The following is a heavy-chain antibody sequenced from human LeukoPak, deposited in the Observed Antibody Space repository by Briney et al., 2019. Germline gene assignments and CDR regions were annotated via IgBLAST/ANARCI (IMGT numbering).Heavy chain of an antibody. J-gene: IGHJ6*03. V-gene: IGHV3-21*01. Sequence: GGSLRLSCAASGFTFSSYSMNWVRQAPGKGLEWVSSISSSSSYIYYADSVKGRFTIPRDNAKNSLYLQMNSLRAEDTAVYYCARGYCSGGCCYYYMDVWGKGTTVTVSS. CDR2: ISSSSSYI. D-gene: IGHD2-15*01. CDR1: GFTFSSYS. CDR3: ARGYCSGGCCYYYMDV.